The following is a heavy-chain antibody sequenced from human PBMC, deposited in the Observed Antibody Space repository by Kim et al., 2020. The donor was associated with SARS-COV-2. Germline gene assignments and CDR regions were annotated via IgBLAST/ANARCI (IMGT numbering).Heavy chain of an antibody. CDR3: AADPLGTMIVEPGDY. J-gene: IGHJ4*02. CDR2: IVVGSGNT. Sequence: SVKVSCKASGFTFTSSAVQWVRQARGQRLEWIGWIVVGSGNTNYAQKFQERVTITRDMSTSTAYMELSSLRSEDTAVYYCAADPLGTMIVEPGDYWGQGTLVTVSS. D-gene: IGHD3-22*01. CDR1: GFTFTSSA. V-gene: IGHV1-58*01.